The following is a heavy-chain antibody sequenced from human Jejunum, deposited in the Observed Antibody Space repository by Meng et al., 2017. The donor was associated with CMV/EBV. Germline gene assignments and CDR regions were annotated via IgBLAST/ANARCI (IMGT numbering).Heavy chain of an antibody. V-gene: IGHV3-15*01. CDR1: GFSFPDAW. J-gene: IGHJ4*02. CDR3: TTGRAH. CDR2: IKAKSDGGTT. Sequence: GQLVESGGGLIKPGGSLRLSCAASGFSFPDAWMSWVRQAPGKGLEWVGRIKAKSDGGTTEYPAPVKGRFTISRDDSKNTLFLQMNSLKTEDTAVYYCTTGRAHWGQGTLVTVSS.